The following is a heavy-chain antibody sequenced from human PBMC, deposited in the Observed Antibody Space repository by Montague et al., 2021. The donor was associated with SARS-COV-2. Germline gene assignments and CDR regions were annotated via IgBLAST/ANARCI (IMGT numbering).Heavy chain of an antibody. J-gene: IGHJ3*02. CDR3: ASPTYYYDSSGSDAFDI. CDR2: IYYSGST. V-gene: IGHV4-39*01. D-gene: IGHD3-22*01. CDR1: GGSISSSNYY. Sequence: SETLSLTCTVSGGSISSSNYYWGWIRQPPGKGLEWIGSIYYSGSTYYNPSLKSRVTIFVDTSKNQFSLKLSSVTAVDTAVYYCASPTYYYDSSGSDAFDIWGQGTMVTVSS.